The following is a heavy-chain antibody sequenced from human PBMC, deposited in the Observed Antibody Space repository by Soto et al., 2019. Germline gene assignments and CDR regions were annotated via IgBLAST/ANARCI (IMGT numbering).Heavy chain of an antibody. D-gene: IGHD2-2*01. CDR1: GGTFSSYA. CDR2: IIPIFGTA. V-gene: IGHV1-69*01. Sequence: QVQLVQSGAEVKKPGSSVKVSCKASGGTFSSYAISWVRQAPGQGLEWMGGIIPIFGTANYAQKFQGRVTITADESTSTDYMELSSLRSEDTAVYYCARGSPIYCSSTSCYRHYYYGMDVWGQGTTVTVSS. J-gene: IGHJ6*02. CDR3: ARGSPIYCSSTSCYRHYYYGMDV.